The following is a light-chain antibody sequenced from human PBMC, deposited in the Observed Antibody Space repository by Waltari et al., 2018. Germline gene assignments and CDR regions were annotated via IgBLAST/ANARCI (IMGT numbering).Light chain of an antibody. CDR3: PEHDNFPTHT. CDR2: EAT. J-gene: IGKJ2*01. V-gene: IGKV5-2*01. Sequence: ETTLTQSPAFMSATPRAKVNISCRASQDIDDEMNWYQQKPGEGAIFIIHEATNHVPGIPPRFSGSGYGTDFTLTITNIQSEDLASYFCPEHDNFPTHTFGQGTKLEIK. CDR1: QDIDDE.